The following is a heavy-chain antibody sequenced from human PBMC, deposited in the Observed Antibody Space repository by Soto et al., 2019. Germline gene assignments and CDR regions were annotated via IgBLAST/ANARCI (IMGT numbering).Heavy chain of an antibody. CDR3: ARSYCSGGSCYPDY. D-gene: IGHD2-15*01. CDR2: IIPILGIA. Sequence: QVQLVQSGAEVKKPGSSVKVSCKASGGTFSSYTISWVRQAPGQGLEWMGRIIPILGIANYAQKFQGRVTITADKSTSTAYMELSSLGSEDTAVYYCARSYCSGGSCYPDYWGQGTLVTVSS. CDR1: GGTFSSYT. V-gene: IGHV1-69*02. J-gene: IGHJ4*02.